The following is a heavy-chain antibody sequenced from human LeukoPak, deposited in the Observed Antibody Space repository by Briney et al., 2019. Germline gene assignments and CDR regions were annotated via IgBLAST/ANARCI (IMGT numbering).Heavy chain of an antibody. Sequence: ASETLSLTCTVSGGSISSSNYYWGWIRQPPGKGLEWIGSIYYSGSTYYNPSLKSRVTISVDTSKNQFSLKLSSVTAADTAVYYCARSPDDYDSSGYPYYFDYWGQGTLVTVSS. CDR2: IYYSGST. CDR3: ARSPDDYDSSGYPYYFDY. V-gene: IGHV4-39*07. J-gene: IGHJ4*02. D-gene: IGHD3-22*01. CDR1: GGSISSSNYY.